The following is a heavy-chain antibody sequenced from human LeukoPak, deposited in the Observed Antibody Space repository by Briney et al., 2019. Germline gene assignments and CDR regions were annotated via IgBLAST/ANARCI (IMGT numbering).Heavy chain of an antibody. D-gene: IGHD5-18*01. CDR2: INPSGGST. Sequence: RASVKVSCKASGYTFTSYYMHWVRQAPGQGLEWMGIINPSGGSTSYAQKFQGRVTMTRDTSISTAYMELSRLRSDDTAVYYCAREHTAIDYWGQGTLVTVSS. J-gene: IGHJ4*02. CDR3: AREHTAIDY. V-gene: IGHV1-46*01. CDR1: GYTFTSYY.